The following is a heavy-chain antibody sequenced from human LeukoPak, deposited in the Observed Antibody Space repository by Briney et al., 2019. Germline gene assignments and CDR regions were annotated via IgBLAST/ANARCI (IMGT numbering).Heavy chain of an antibody. D-gene: IGHD1-26*01. Sequence: GGSLRLSCAASGFTFSNYAMSWVRQAPGKGLEWVSGISGSGDTTYYGDSVKGRFTISRDNAKNTLYLQMNSLRAEDTAVYYCARGAIAGANFDYWGQGALVTVSS. J-gene: IGHJ4*02. CDR2: ISGSGDTT. CDR3: ARGAIAGANFDY. CDR1: GFTFSNYA. V-gene: IGHV3-23*01.